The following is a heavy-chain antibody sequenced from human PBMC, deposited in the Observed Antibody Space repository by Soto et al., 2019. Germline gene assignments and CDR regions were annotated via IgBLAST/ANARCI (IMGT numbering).Heavy chain of an antibody. CDR1: GFTFSSYA. J-gene: IGHJ4*02. CDR3: SLPNRTYYYDSSDPNQDY. Sequence: GGSLRLSCAASGFTFSSYAMSWVRQAPGKGLEWVSAISGSGGSTYYADSVKGRFTISRDNSKNTLYLQMNSLRAEDTAVYYCSLPNRTYYYDSSDPNQDYWGQGTLVTVSS. CDR2: ISGSGGST. V-gene: IGHV3-23*01. D-gene: IGHD3-22*01.